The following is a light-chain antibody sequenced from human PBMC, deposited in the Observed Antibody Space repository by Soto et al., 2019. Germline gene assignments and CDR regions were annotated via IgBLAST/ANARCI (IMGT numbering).Light chain of an antibody. V-gene: IGKV3-20*01. Sequence: IVLTQSPGTLSLSPGERATLSCRTVHSVNSRYLAWYQQRPGQAPRLLIYGASTRPTGIPDRFSGSGSGTDFTLTISSLEPEDFAVYYCQKYGSSPPFSFGPGTKVDIK. CDR1: HSVNSRY. CDR2: GAS. J-gene: IGKJ3*01. CDR3: QKYGSSPPFS.